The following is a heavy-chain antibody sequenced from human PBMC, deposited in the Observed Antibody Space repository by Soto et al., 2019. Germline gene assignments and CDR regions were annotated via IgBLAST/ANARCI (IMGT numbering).Heavy chain of an antibody. CDR3: ARVGLVSDDDAFDI. D-gene: IGHD3-10*01. V-gene: IGHV1-8*02. CDR2: INPNSGNT. CDR1: GYTFTGYY. J-gene: IGHJ3*02. Sequence: QVQLVQSGAEVKKPGASVKVSCKASGYTFTGYYMHWVRQAPGQGLEWMGWINPNSGNTGYAQKFQGRVTMTRNTSISTAYMELSSLRSEDTAVYYCARVGLVSDDDAFDIWGQGTMVTVSS.